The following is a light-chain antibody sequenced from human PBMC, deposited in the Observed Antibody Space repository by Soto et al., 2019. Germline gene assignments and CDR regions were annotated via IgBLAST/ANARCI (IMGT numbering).Light chain of an antibody. V-gene: IGKV3-15*01. J-gene: IGKJ4*01. CDR1: QSVSSN. Sequence: ELVLTQSPATLSLSTGDSATLSCRASQSVSSNLAWYQQKTCQAPSILIYGESTRATGTPARFSGSGSGTELTLTISRLQSEDFAVYYCQKYIRWPLTXGGGTKVDIK. CDR3: QKYIRWPLT. CDR2: GES.